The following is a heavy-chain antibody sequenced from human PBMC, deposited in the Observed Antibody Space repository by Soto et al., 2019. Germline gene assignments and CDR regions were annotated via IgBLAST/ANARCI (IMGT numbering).Heavy chain of an antibody. CDR2: IYYSGNT. CDR1: GGSISSGGYS. V-gene: IGHV4-30-2*05. J-gene: IGHJ4*02. D-gene: IGHD3-22*01. Sequence: SETLSLTCAVSGGSISSGGYSWSWIRQPPGKGLEWIGYIYYSGNTKYNPSLKSRLTMSVDTSKNQFSLKLSSVTAADTAVYYCVRTYYYETSGPFDLWGQGILVTVSS. CDR3: VRTYYYETSGPFDL.